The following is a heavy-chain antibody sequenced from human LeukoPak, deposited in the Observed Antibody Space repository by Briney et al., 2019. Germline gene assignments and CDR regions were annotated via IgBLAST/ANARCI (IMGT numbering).Heavy chain of an antibody. J-gene: IGHJ4*01. Sequence: GASVKVSCKASGYTFTGHYMHWVRQGPGQGPEWMGWINPKSGVTNYAQTFQGRVTMTRDTSISIVYMELSRLTPDDTAVYYCARALRYDDSSGYYAYWGQGTLVTVSS. V-gene: IGHV1-2*02. CDR3: ARALRYDDSSGYYAY. CDR1: GYTFTGHY. CDR2: INPKSGVT. D-gene: IGHD3-22*01.